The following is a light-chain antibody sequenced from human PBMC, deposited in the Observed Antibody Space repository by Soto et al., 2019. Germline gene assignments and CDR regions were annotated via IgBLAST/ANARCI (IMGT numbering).Light chain of an antibody. CDR2: EVS. Sequence: QSALTQPPSASGSPGQSVTISCTGTSSDVGGSNFVSWYQQHPGKAPKLMIYEVSKRPSGVPARFSGSKSGNTASLTVSGLQAEDEADYYWSSCAGGYTWVFGGGTKLTVL. CDR3: SSCAGGYTWV. J-gene: IGLJ3*02. CDR1: SSDVGGSNF. V-gene: IGLV2-8*01.